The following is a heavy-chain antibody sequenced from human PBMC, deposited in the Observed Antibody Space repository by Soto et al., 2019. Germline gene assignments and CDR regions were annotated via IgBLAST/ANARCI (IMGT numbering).Heavy chain of an antibody. Sequence: QLQLQESGSGLVKPSQTLSLTCAVSGGSISSGGYSWSWIRQPPGKGLEWIGYIYHSGSTYYNPSLKSRVTISVDRSKNQFSRKLSSVTAADTAVYYCARAIQCRRDKSCADHYGDYWYFDLWGRGTLVTVSS. CDR2: IYHSGST. CDR1: GGSISSGGYS. J-gene: IGHJ2*01. V-gene: IGHV4-30-2*01. CDR3: ARAIQCRRDKSCADHYGDYWYFDL. D-gene: IGHD4-17*01.